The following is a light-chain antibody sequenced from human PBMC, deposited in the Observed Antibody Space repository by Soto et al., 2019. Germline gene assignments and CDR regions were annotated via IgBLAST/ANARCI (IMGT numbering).Light chain of an antibody. CDR1: QSFVYSDGNTY. Sequence: VVMPQSPLSLPVTLGQPASISCRSSQSFVYSDGNTYLNWFQQRPGQSPRRLIYNVSNRFTVVPDKFNGSWSVPDFTLKISRVDAEDVGVYCFMLGTHLPRVTFDGGTKVEIK. CDR2: NVS. CDR3: MLGTHLPRVT. V-gene: IGKV2-30*01. J-gene: IGKJ4*01.